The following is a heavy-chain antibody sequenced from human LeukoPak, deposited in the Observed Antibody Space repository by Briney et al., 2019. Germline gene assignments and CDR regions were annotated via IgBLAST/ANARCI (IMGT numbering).Heavy chain of an antibody. CDR3: ASPIN. J-gene: IGHJ4*02. CDR1: GFTFSTYT. Sequence: GGSLRLSCAASGFTFSTYTMNWVRQAPGKGLEWVAVISYDGSNKYYADSVKGRFTISRDNSKNTLYLQMNSLRAEDTAVYYCASPINWGQGTLVTVSS. D-gene: IGHD1-14*01. CDR2: ISYDGSNK. V-gene: IGHV3-30*04.